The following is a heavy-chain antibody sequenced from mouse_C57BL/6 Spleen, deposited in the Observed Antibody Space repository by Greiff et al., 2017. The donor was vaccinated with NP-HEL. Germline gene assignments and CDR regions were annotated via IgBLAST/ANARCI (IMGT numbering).Heavy chain of an antibody. Sequence: VQLQQPGAELVRPGSSVKLSCKASGYTFTSYWMDWVKQRPGQGLEWIGNIYPSDSETHYNQKFKDKATLTVDKSSSTAYMQLSSLTSEDSAVYYCATGYYDYAMDYWGQGTSVTVSS. D-gene: IGHD2-3*01. CDR2: IYPSDSET. J-gene: IGHJ4*01. CDR1: GYTFTSYW. CDR3: ATGYYDYAMDY. V-gene: IGHV1-61*01.